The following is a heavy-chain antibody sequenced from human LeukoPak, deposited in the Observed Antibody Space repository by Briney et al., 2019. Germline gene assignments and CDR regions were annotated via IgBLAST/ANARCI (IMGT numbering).Heavy chain of an antibody. D-gene: IGHD3-9*01. CDR1: GFTFSSYA. J-gene: IGHJ3*02. Sequence: GGSLRLSCAASGFTFSSYAMSWVRQAPGKGLEWVSAISGSGGSTYYADSVKGRFTISRDNSKNTLYLQMNSLRAEDTAVYYCARSYYDILTGYYSDAFDIWGQGTMVTVSS. CDR3: ARSYYDILTGYYSDAFDI. CDR2: ISGSGGST. V-gene: IGHV3-23*01.